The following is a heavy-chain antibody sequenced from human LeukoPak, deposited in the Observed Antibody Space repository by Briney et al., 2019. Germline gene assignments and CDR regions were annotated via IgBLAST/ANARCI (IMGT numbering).Heavy chain of an antibody. J-gene: IGHJ3*02. CDR3: AKPSGWYEAFDS. D-gene: IGHD6-19*01. V-gene: IGHV3-30*02. CDR1: GFTFSNYG. Sequence: PGGSLRLSCAASGFTFSNYGMHWVRQAPGKGLEWVAFIRYDGSDKYYADSVKGRFTISRDNSKNTLYLQMNSLRAEDTAVYYCAKPSGWYEAFDSWGQGTMVTVSS. CDR2: IRYDGSDK.